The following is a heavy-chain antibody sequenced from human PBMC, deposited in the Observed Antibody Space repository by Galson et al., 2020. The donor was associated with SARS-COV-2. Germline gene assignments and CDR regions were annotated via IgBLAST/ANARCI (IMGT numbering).Heavy chain of an antibody. V-gene: IGHV1-69*13. CDR2: IIPIFGTA. J-gene: IGHJ4*02. Sequence: SVKVSCKASGGTFSSYAISWVRQAPGQGLEWMGGIIPIFGTANYAQKFQGRVTITADESTSTAYMELSSLRSEDTAVYYCARDPIAAAGTAGTLFDYWGQGTLVTVSS. D-gene: IGHD6-13*01. CDR3: ARDPIAAAGTAGTLFDY. CDR1: GGTFSSYA.